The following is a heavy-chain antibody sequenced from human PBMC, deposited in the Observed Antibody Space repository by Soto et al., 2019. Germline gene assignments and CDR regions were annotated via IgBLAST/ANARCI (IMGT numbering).Heavy chain of an antibody. V-gene: IGHV4-30-4*01. D-gene: IGHD3-10*01. Sequence: SETLSLTCTVSGGSISSGDYYWSWIRQPPGKGLEWIGYIYYSGSTYYNPSLKSRVTISVDTSKNQFSLKLSSVTAADTAVYFWAGDGFRLWLGESYGLDVGGEGTRVTVPS. CDR3: AGDGFRLWLGESYGLDV. J-gene: IGHJ6*02. CDR1: GGSISSGDYY. CDR2: IYYSGST.